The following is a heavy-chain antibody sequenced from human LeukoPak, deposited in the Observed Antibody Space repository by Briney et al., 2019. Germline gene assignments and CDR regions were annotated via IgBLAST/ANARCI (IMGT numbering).Heavy chain of an antibody. D-gene: IGHD5-24*01. Sequence: PGGSLRLSCTASGFTFSSYWMNWVRQAPGKGLEWVANIKQDGSEKYYVDSVKGRFTISRDNAKKSLYLQMNSLRAEDTAVYYCARETEMANLDYWGQGTLLTVSS. V-gene: IGHV3-7*04. CDR1: GFTFSSYW. CDR3: ARETEMANLDY. CDR2: IKQDGSEK. J-gene: IGHJ4*02.